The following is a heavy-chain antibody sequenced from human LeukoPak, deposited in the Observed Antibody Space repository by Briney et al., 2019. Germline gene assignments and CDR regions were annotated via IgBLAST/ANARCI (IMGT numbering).Heavy chain of an antibody. V-gene: IGHV4-4*07. J-gene: IGHJ6*02. CDR2: AYRSGNT. Sequence: SETLSLTCSVSGGSISTYCWSWIRQPAGKGLEWIGRAYRSGNTNYNPSLKSRVTMSVDTSKNQISLRLRTVTAADTAVYYCAGDDFEYSVHYGMDVWGQGTTVTVSS. CDR1: GGSISTYC. D-gene: IGHD3-9*01. CDR3: AGDDFEYSVHYGMDV.